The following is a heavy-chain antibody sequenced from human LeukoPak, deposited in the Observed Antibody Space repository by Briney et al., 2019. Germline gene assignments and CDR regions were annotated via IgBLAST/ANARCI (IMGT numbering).Heavy chain of an antibody. Sequence: GGSLRLSCAASGFTFSSYGMRWVRQAPGKGPEWVAFIRYDGSNKYYADSVKGRFTISRDNSKNTLYLQMNSLRAADTAVYYCAKVGGSYRPGDYWGQGTLVTVSS. V-gene: IGHV3-30*02. J-gene: IGHJ4*02. D-gene: IGHD1-26*01. CDR1: GFTFSSYG. CDR2: IRYDGSNK. CDR3: AKVGGSYRPGDY.